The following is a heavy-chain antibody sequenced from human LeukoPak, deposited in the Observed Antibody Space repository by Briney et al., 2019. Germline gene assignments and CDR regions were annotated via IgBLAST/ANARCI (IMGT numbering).Heavy chain of an antibody. CDR3: ALSGSYYYYYYYGMDV. J-gene: IGHJ6*02. Sequence: GGSLRLSCAASGFTFSSYAMSWVRQAPGKGLEWVSAISGSGGSTYYADSVKGRFTISRDNSKNTLYLQMNSLRAEDTAVYYCALSGSYYYYYYYGMDVRGQGTTVTVSS. V-gene: IGHV3-23*01. CDR2: ISGSGGST. CDR1: GFTFSSYA. D-gene: IGHD1-26*01.